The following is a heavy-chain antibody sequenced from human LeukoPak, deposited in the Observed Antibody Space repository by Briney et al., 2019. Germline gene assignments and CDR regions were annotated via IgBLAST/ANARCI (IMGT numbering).Heavy chain of an antibody. J-gene: IGHJ4*02. CDR3: TRDPGHNGWYGDN. Sequence: GGSLRLSCAASGFTFSSYGMHWVRQAPGKGLEWVSIIWYDGSNKYYADSVKGRFTISKDNSKNTLYLQMNSLRAEDTAIYYCTRDPGHNGWYGDNWGQGTLVTVSS. CDR1: GFTFSSYG. CDR2: IWYDGSNK. D-gene: IGHD6-19*01. V-gene: IGHV3-33*01.